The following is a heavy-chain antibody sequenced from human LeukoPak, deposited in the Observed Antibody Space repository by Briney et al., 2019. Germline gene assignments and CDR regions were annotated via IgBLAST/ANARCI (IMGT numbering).Heavy chain of an antibody. CDR3: TNSDDYGDY. J-gene: IGHJ4*02. CDR1: GFIFGDYA. Sequence: GGSLRLSCAASGFIFGDYAMHWVRQAPGKGLEWVAAIAFDDTDRYYIDSVKGRFTISRDDSKNTLYLHMTSLRAEDTAVYYCTNSDDYGDYWGQGTLVTVAS. CDR2: IAFDDTDR. V-gene: IGHV3-30*04.